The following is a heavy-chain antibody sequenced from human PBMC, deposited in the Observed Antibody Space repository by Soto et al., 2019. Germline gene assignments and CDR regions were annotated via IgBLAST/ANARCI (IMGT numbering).Heavy chain of an antibody. J-gene: IGHJ4*02. V-gene: IGHV5-10-1*01. CDR1: YEIFTTNW. D-gene: IGHD1-26*01. CDR2: IDPSDSYT. CDR3: GGDFGSGHADF. Sequence: GESLKISCQASYEIFTTNWITWVRQMPGKGLEWVGRIDPSDSYTTYNPSLKGHVILSVDKSVKTAYLQWPSLRASDTAIYFCGGDFGSGHADFWGQGTLVTVSS.